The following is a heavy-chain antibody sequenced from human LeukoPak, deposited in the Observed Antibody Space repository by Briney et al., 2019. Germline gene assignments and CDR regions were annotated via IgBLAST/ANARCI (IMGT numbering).Heavy chain of an antibody. D-gene: IGHD3-22*01. V-gene: IGHV4-34*01. CDR2: IYYSGST. Sequence: PSETLSLTCAVYGGSFSGYYWSWIRQPPGKGLEWIGSIYYSGSTYYNPSLKSRVTISVDTSKNQFSLKLSSVTAADTAVYYCARDRGYYDSSGYSGDVDYWGQGTLVTVSS. CDR1: GGSFSGYY. J-gene: IGHJ4*02. CDR3: ARDRGYYDSSGYSGDVDY.